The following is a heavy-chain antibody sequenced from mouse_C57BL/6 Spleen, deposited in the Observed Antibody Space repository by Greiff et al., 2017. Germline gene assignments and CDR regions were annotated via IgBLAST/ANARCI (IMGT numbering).Heavy chain of an antibody. CDR3: AREGYYGSSYDAMDY. CDR2: ISDGGSYT. Sequence: EVKLEESGGGLVKPGGSLKLSCAASGFTFSSYAMSWVRQTPEKRLEWVATISDGGSYTYYPDNVKGRFTISRDNAKNNLYLQMSHLKSEDTAMYYCAREGYYGSSYDAMDYWGQGTSVTVSS. J-gene: IGHJ4*01. V-gene: IGHV5-4*01. D-gene: IGHD1-1*01. CDR1: GFTFSSYA.